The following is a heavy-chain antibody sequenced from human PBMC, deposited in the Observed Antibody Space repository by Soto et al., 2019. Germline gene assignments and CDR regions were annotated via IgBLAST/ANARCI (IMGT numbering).Heavy chain of an antibody. Sequence: QVQLVESGGGVVQPGRSLRLSCAASGFTFSSYGMHWVRQAPGKGLEWVAVIWYDGSNKYYADSVKGRFTISRDTSKNTLYLQMNSLRAEDTAVYYCARGRQSLAYYFQHWGPGTLVTVSS. CDR1: GFTFSSYG. D-gene: IGHD2-21*01. CDR3: ARGRQSLAYYFQH. CDR2: IWYDGSNK. J-gene: IGHJ1*01. V-gene: IGHV3-33*01.